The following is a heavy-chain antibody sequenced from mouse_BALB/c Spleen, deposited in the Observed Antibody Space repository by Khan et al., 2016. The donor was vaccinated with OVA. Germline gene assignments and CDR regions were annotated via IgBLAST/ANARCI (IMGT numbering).Heavy chain of an antibody. CDR1: GFSLTNSG. CDR3: ARQPYYHYNVMDY. CDR2: IWSDGST. D-gene: IGHD2-10*01. J-gene: IGHJ4*01. Sequence: QVQLKESGPGLVAPSQSLSITCTISGFSLTNSGVHWVRQPPGKGLEWLVVIWSDGSTTYNSALKSRLTITKDNSKSQVFLKMNSLQTDDTAIYFCARQPYYHYNVMDYWGQGISVTVSS. V-gene: IGHV2-6-1*01.